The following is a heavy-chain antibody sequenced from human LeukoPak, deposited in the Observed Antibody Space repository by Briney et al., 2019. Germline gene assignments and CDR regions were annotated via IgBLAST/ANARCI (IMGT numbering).Heavy chain of an antibody. V-gene: IGHV3-11*03. CDR3: ARYCSSTSCYDY. J-gene: IGHJ4*02. D-gene: IGHD2-2*01. CDR1: GFTFSDYY. CDR2: ISSSSSYT. Sequence: GGSLRLSCAASGFTFSDYYMSWIRQAPGKGLEWASYISSSSSYTNYADSVKGRFTISRDNAKNSLYLQMNSLRAEDTAVYYCARYCSSTSCYDYWGQGTLVTVSS.